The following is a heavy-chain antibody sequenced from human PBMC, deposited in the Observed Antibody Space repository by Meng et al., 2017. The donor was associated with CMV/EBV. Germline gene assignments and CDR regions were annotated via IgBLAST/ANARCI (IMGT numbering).Heavy chain of an antibody. CDR3: ARERATCGGDCYRGWLDP. Sequence: GGSLRLSCKGSGYSFTSYYMHWVRQAPGQGLEWMGIINPSGGSTSYAQKIQGRVTMTRDTSTSTVYMELSSLRSEDTAVYYCARERATCGGDCYRGWLDPWGQGTLVTVSS. D-gene: IGHD2-21*01. CDR1: GYSFTSYY. CDR2: INPSGGST. V-gene: IGHV1-46*01. J-gene: IGHJ5*02.